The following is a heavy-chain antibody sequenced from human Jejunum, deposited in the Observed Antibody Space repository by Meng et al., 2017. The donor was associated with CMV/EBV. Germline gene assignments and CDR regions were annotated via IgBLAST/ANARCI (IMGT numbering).Heavy chain of an antibody. CDR2: IYYSGTK. J-gene: IGHJ6*02. Sequence: ISSGHYYYNWIRQQPGKGLEWIGHIYYSGTKSYNPSLKSRLTISVDTSENQFSLKLTSVTAADTAVYFCARLSAAGNYFYYYGLDGWGPGTRVTVSS. V-gene: IGHV4-31*02. CDR1: ISSGHYY. D-gene: IGHD6-13*01. CDR3: ARLSAAGNYFYYYGLDG.